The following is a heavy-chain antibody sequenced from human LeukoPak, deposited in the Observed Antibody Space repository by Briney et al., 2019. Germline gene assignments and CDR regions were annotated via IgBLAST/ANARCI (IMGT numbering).Heavy chain of an antibody. CDR2: IYYTGLA. CDR3: ARHRGYCSSTSCHPFDY. D-gene: IGHD2-2*01. J-gene: IGHJ4*02. V-gene: IGHV4-39*01. CDR1: GGSISNSSYY. Sequence: SETLYLTCSVSGGSISNSSYYWGWIRQPPGKGLEWVGSIYYTGLAYYNPSLESRVTMSGDTSKNQFSLKLSSMTAADTAVYYCARHRGYCSSTSCHPFDYWGLGTLVTVSS.